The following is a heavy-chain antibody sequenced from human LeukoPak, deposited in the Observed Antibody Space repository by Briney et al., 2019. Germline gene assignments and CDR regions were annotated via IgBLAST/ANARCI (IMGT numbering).Heavy chain of an antibody. CDR3: AGVVGFGREAVDY. CDR2: IYSGGST. V-gene: IGHV3-66*01. Sequence: GGSLRLSCAASGFTVSSNYMSWVRQAPGKGLEWVSVIYSGGSTYYADSVKGRFTISRDNSKNTLYLQMNSLRAEDTAVYYCAGVVGFGREAVDYWGQGTLVTVSS. J-gene: IGHJ4*02. CDR1: GFTVSSNY. D-gene: IGHD3-10*01.